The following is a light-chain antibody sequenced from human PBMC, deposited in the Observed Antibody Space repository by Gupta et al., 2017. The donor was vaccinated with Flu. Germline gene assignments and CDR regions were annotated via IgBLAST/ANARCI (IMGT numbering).Light chain of an antibody. CDR1: SSDVGGYNY. CDR3: SSYTSSSTLYV. Sequence: QSALTQPASVSGSLGPSITISCTGTSSDVGGYNYVSWYQQHPGKAPKLMIYEVSYRPSGVSNRFSGSKSGNTASLTISGLQAEDEADYYCSSYTSSSTLYVFGTGTKVTVL. J-gene: IGLJ1*01. CDR2: EVS. V-gene: IGLV2-14*01.